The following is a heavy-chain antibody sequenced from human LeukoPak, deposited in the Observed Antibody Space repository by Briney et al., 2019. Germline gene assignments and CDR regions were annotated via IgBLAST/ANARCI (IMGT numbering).Heavy chain of an antibody. CDR3: TRVPYSYGSSSDY. V-gene: IGHV3-48*01. CDR2: ISSSISTI. J-gene: IGHJ4*02. CDR1: GFTFSSYS. D-gene: IGHD5-18*01. Sequence: GGSLRLPCAASGFTFSSYSMNWVRQAPGKGLEWISYISSSISTIYYADSVKGRFTISRDNAKNSLSLQMNSLRAEDTAVYYCTRVPYSYGSSSDYWSQGTLVTVSS.